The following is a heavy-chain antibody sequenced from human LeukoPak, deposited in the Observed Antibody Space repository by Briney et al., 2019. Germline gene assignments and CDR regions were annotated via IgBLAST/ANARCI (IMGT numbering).Heavy chain of an antibody. CDR1: GYSISSGYY. V-gene: IGHV4-38-2*02. Sequence: ETLSLICTVSGYSISSGYYWGWIRQPPGKGLEWIGSIYHSGSTYYNPSLKSRVTISVDTSKNQFSLKLSSVTAADTAVYYCARGDKGGFRSDYWGQGTQVTVSS. CDR2: IYHSGST. CDR3: ARGDKGGFRSDY. D-gene: IGHD2-15*01. J-gene: IGHJ4*02.